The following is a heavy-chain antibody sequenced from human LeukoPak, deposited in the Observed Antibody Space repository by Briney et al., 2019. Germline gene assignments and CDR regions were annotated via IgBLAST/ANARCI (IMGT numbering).Heavy chain of an antibody. CDR2: IYSGGST. D-gene: IGHD3-3*02. Sequence: GGTLRLSCAASGFTFSSYGMSWVRQAPGKGLEWVSVIYSGGSTYYADSVKGRFTISRDNSKNTLYLQMNSLRAEDTALYYCAKGISELRTFDYWGQGTLVTVSS. CDR3: AKGISELRTFDY. J-gene: IGHJ4*02. V-gene: IGHV3-23*03. CDR1: GFTFSSYG.